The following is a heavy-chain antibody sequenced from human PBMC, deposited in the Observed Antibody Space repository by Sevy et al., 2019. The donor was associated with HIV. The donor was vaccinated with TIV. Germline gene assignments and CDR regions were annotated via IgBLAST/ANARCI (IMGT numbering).Heavy chain of an antibody. CDR1: GFDFSIYS. CDR2: LSFGCGKI. CDR3: ARVGCTKPHDY. Sequence: GGSLRLSCAASGFDFSIYSMSWVRQAPGKGLEWVSTLSFGCGKINYADSVKGRFTISRVNSKSSVYLQMNNMRVEDTPVYYCARVGCTKPHDYWGQGTLVTVSS. J-gene: IGHJ4*02. V-gene: IGHV3-23*01. D-gene: IGHD2-8*01.